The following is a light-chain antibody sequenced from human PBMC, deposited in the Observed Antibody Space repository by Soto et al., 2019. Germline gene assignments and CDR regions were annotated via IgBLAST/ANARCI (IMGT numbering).Light chain of an antibody. J-gene: IGKJ1*01. CDR3: QQYDSSPRT. CDR1: QSVSSGY. CDR2: GAS. Sequence: EIVLTQSPGTLSLSPGERATLSCRASQSVSSGYLAWYQQKPGQAPRLLIYGASTRATGIPDRFSGSGSGTDFTLTISRMEPPPFALYYCQQYDSSPRTFGQGTKVDIK. V-gene: IGKV3-20*01.